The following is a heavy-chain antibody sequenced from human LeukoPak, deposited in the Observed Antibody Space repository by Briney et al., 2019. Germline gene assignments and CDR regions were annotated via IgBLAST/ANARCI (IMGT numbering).Heavy chain of an antibody. CDR3: AKRFGLWEGEDY. CDR1: GFTFSSYA. Sequence: PGGSLRLSCAASGFTFSSYAMHWVRQAPGKGLEWVAVISYDGSNKYYADSVKGRFTISRDNSKNTLYLQMNSLRAEDTAVYYCAKRFGLWEGEDYWGQGTLVTVSS. J-gene: IGHJ4*02. D-gene: IGHD1-26*01. V-gene: IGHV3-30*18. CDR2: ISYDGSNK.